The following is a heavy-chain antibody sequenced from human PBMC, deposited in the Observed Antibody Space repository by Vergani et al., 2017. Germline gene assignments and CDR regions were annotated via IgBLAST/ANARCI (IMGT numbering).Heavy chain of an antibody. CDR1: GYTFTGYY. V-gene: IGHV1-2*02. J-gene: IGHJ4*02. Sequence: QVQLVQSGAEVKKPGASVKVSCKASGYTFTGYYMHWVRQAPGQGLEWMGWINPNSGGTNYAQKVQGRVTMTMDTSISTAYMELSRLRSDDTAVYYCARVGIVRGGDYWGQGTLVTVSS. CDR3: ARVGIVRGGDY. CDR2: INPNSGGT. D-gene: IGHD3-10*01.